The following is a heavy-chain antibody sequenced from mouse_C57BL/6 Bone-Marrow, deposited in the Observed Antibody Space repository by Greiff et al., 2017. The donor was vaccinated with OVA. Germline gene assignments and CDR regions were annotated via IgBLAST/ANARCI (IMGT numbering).Heavy chain of an antibody. J-gene: IGHJ3*01. D-gene: IGHD4-1*01. V-gene: IGHV1-7*01. CDR3: ARRGTGTGLAY. CDR1: GYTFTSYW. CDR2: INPSSGYT. Sequence: QVQLQQSGAELAKPGASVKLSCKASGYTFTSYWMHWVKQRPGHGLEWIGYINPSSGYTKYNQKFKDKATLTADKSSRPAYMQLSSRTNEDSAVDYCARRGTGTGLAYWGKGTLVTVSA.